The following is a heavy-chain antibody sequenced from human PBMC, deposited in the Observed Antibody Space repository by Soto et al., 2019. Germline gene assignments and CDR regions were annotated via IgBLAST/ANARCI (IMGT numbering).Heavy chain of an antibody. CDR2: IKQDGSEK. Sequence: EVQLVVSGGGLVQPGGSLRLSCAASGFTFSSYWMSWFRQAPGKGLEWVANIKQDGSEKYYVDSVKGRFTISRDNAKNSVYLQMNSLRAEDTAVYYCARPHYDILSGSLDWFDPWGQGTLVTVSS. J-gene: IGHJ5*02. D-gene: IGHD3-9*01. CDR1: GFTFSSYW. CDR3: ARPHYDILSGSLDWFDP. V-gene: IGHV3-7*01.